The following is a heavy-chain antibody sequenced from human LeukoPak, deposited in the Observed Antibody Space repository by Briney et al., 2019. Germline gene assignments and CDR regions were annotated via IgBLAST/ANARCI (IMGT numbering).Heavy chain of an antibody. J-gene: IGHJ4*02. V-gene: IGHV3-23*01. CDR1: GFTFSSYA. D-gene: IGHD3-16*01. CDR3: ARDWGSGDY. Sequence: PGGSLRLSCAASGFTFSSYAMSWVRQAPGKGLEWVSAISGSGGSTYYADSVKGRFTISRDNAKNSLYLQMNSLRAEDTAVYYCARDWGSGDYWGQGTLVTVSS. CDR2: ISGSGGST.